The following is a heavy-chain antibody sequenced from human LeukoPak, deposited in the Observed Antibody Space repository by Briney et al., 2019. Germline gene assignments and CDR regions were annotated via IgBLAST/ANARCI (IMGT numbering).Heavy chain of an antibody. Sequence: SGTLSLTCAVSGGSISSSNWWSWVRQPPGKGLEWIGEINHSGSTNYNPSLKSRVTISVDTSKNQFSLKLSSVTAADTAVYYCARGFRYDSSGYNKGYFDYWGQGTLVTVSS. V-gene: IGHV4-4*02. CDR1: GGSISSSNW. D-gene: IGHD3-22*01. J-gene: IGHJ4*02. CDR2: INHSGST. CDR3: ARGFRYDSSGYNKGYFDY.